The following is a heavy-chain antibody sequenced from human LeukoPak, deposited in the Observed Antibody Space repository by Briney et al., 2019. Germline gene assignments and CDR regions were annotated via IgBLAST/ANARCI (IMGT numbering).Heavy chain of an antibody. D-gene: IGHD7-27*01. CDR1: GFTFSSYS. J-gene: IGHJ5*02. V-gene: IGHV3-48*04. CDR2: ISSSSSTI. Sequence: QSGGSLRLPCAGSGFTFSSYSMNWVRQAPGKGLEWVSYISSSSSTIYYADSVKGRFTISRDNAKNSLYLQVNSLRAEDTALYYSARNWEWLNPWRQGTLVTVSS. CDR3: ARNWEWLNP.